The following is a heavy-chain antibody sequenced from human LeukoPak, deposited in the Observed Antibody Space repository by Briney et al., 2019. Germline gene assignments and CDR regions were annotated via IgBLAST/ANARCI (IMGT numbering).Heavy chain of an antibody. Sequence: PSETLSLTCTVSGGSISSSNWWSWVSQPPGKGLEWIGEIYHSGSTNYNPSLKSRVTISVDKSKNQFSLKLSSVTAADTAVYYCARGGDYDSSGYSFDYWGQGTLVTVSS. CDR3: ARGGDYDSSGYSFDY. D-gene: IGHD3-22*01. CDR2: IYHSGST. J-gene: IGHJ4*02. V-gene: IGHV4-4*02. CDR1: GGSISSSNW.